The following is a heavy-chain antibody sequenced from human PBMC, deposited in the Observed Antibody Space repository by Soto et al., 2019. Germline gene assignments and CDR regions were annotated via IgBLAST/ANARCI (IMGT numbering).Heavy chain of an antibody. CDR1: GYTFTSYG. V-gene: IGHV1-18*01. CDR2: ISAYNGNT. D-gene: IGHD3-9*01. Sequence: QVQLVQSGAEVKKPGASVKVSCKASGYTFTSYGISWVRQAPGQGLEWMGWISAYNGNTNYAQKLQGRVTMTTDTSXSXDYMELRSLRSDDTAVYYCARTRDLLRYFDWLPFDYWGQGTLVTVSS. J-gene: IGHJ4*02. CDR3: ARTRDLLRYFDWLPFDY.